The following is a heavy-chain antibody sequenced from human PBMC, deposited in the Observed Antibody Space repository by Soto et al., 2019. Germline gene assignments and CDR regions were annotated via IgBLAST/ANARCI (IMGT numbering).Heavy chain of an antibody. Sequence: SVKVSCKASGDTFSFYTINWVRQAPGLGLEWMGRVNPIVSMSNYAQKFQGRVTITADKPTNTAYMQLSSLRSEDTAIYYCAASYGSGYRAFDYWGQGALVTVSS. D-gene: IGHD3-10*01. J-gene: IGHJ4*02. CDR3: AASYGSGYRAFDY. V-gene: IGHV1-69*02. CDR2: VNPIVSMS. CDR1: GDTFSFYT.